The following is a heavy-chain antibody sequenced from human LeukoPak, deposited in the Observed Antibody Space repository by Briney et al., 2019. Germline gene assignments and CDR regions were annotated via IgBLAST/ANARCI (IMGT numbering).Heavy chain of an antibody. CDR1: GGSISSYY. CDR3: Y. V-gene: IGHV4-59*01. J-gene: IGHJ4*02. CDR2: IYYSGST. D-gene: IGHD3-10*01. Sequence: PSETLSLTCTVSGGSISSYYWGWIRQPPGKGLEWIGYIYYSGSTNYNPSLKSRVTISVDTPRNQFSLKLSYCARRSDLYYFDYWGQGTLVTVSS.